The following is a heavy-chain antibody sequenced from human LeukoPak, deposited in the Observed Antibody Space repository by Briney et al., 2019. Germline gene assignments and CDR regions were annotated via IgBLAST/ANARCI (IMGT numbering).Heavy chain of an antibody. V-gene: IGHV1-2*02. CDR1: GYTFXGYY. D-gene: IGHD5-18*01. CDR2: INPNSGGT. Sequence: VSCKXSGYTFXGYYMHWVRQAPGQGLEWMGWINPNSGGTNYAQKFQGRVTMTRDTSISTAYMELSRLRSDDTAVYYCARVADTAMATNYFDYWGQGTLVTVSS. CDR3: ARVADTAMATNYFDY. J-gene: IGHJ4*02.